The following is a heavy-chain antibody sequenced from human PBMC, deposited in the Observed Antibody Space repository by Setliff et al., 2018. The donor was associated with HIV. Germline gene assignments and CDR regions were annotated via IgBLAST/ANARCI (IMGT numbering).Heavy chain of an antibody. CDR2: SSGGGGAT. CDR1: GFTFGNYA. Sequence: SMSLSCAAYGFTFGNYAMSWVRQAEGKGLEWVAGSSGGGGATYYGYSVKGRFTISRDNPKNTLYLQMNSLRAEDTALNYCAKGNDPFSYEIFGATTYFDYWGQGSLVTVSS. D-gene: IGHD3-3*01. J-gene: IGHJ4*02. CDR3: AKGNDPFSYEIFGATTYFDY. V-gene: IGHV3-23*01.